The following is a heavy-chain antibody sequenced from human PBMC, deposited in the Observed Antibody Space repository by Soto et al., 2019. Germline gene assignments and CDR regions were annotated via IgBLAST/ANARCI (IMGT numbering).Heavy chain of an antibody. CDR3: ARDIHLRWCGRGGAPVDY. V-gene: IGHV1-18*01. CDR1: GYTFTSYG. J-gene: IGHJ4*02. CDR2: ISAYNGNT. Sequence: VQLVQSGAEVKQPGASVKVSCKASGYTFTSYGISWVRQAPGQGLEWMGWISAYNGNTKYAERFQGRVTMTTDTSTSTAYMELRSLISDDTAVYYCARDIHLRWCGRGGAPVDYWGQGTLVTVSS. D-gene: IGHD2-21*01.